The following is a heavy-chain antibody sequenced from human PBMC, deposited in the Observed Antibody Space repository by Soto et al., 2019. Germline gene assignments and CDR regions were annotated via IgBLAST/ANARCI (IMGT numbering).Heavy chain of an antibody. V-gene: IGHV1-46*01. J-gene: IGHJ3*02. CDR1: GYTFTSYY. CDR2: INPSGGST. CDR3: ARVINTYYYDSSGYDGFDI. D-gene: IGHD3-22*01. Sequence: ASVKVSCKASGYTFTSYYMHWVRQAPGQGLEWMGIINPSGGSTNYAQKFQGRVTMTRDTSTSTVYMELSSLRSEDTAVYYCARVINTYYYDSSGYDGFDIWGQGTMVTVSS.